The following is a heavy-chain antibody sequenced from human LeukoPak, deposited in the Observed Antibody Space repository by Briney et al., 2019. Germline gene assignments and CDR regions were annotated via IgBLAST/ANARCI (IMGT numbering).Heavy chain of an antibody. CDR2: ISSSSSYI. CDR3: ARPRRSDTAMVDFDAFDI. D-gene: IGHD5-18*01. Sequence: KTGGSLRLSCAASGFTFSSYSMNWVRQAPGKGLEWVSSISSSSSYIYYADSVKGRFTISRDNAKNSLYLQMNSLRAEDTAVYYCARPRRSDTAMVDFDAFDIWGQGTMVTVSS. V-gene: IGHV3-21*01. CDR1: GFTFSSYS. J-gene: IGHJ3*02.